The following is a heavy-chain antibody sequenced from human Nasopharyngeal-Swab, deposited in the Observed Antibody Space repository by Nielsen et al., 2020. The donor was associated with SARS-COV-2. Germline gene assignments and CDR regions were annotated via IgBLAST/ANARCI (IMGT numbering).Heavy chain of an antibody. J-gene: IGHJ3*02. CDR3: AKVGSSSGFGAFDI. Sequence: GESLKISCAASGFTFSGSAMHWVRQASGKGLEWVGRIRSKANSYATAYAASVKGRFTISRDDSKNTAYLQMNSLRAEDTAVYYCAKVGSSSGFGAFDIWGQGTMVTVSS. CDR1: GFTFSGSA. CDR2: IRSKANSYAT. D-gene: IGHD3-22*01. V-gene: IGHV3-73*01.